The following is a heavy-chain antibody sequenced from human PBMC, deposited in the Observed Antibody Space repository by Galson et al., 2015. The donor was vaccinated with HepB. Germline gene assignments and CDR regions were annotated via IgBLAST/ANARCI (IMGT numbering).Heavy chain of an antibody. V-gene: IGHV4-31*03. Sequence: TLSLTCTVSGGSISSGGYYWSWIRQHPGKGLEWIGYIYYSGSTYYNPSLKSRVTISVDTSKNQLSLKLSSVTAADTAVYYCASFPVGVTMIVATLNWGQGTLVTVSS. CDR3: ASFPVGVTMIVATLN. J-gene: IGHJ4*02. CDR1: GGSISSGGYY. D-gene: IGHD3-22*01. CDR2: IYYSGST.